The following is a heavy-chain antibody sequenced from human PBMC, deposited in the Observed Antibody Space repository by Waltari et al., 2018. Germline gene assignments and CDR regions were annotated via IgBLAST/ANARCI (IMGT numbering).Heavy chain of an antibody. D-gene: IGHD4-17*01. Sequence: EVQLVQSGAEVKKPGESLKISCKGSGYSFTSYWIGWVRQMPGKGLEWMGVIYPGDPDTTSSPSVQGQVTISADKSISPAYLQWSSLKASDTAMYYCARPRGYGDSQINWYFDLWGRGTLVTVSS. CDR3: ARPRGYGDSQINWYFDL. V-gene: IGHV5-51*03. CDR2: IYPGDPDT. CDR1: GYSFTSYW. J-gene: IGHJ2*01.